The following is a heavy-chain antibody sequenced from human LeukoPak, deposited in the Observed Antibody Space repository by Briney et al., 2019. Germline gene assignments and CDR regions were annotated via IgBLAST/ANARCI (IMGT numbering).Heavy chain of an antibody. CDR1: GYTFTGYY. Sequence: ASVKVSCKASGYTFTGYYMHWVRQAPGQGLEWMGWINPNSGGTNYAQNFQGRVTMTRDTSISTAYMELSRLRSDDTAVYYCARDGTYYDFWSGYPTTFDYWGQATLVTVTS. CDR2: INPNSGGT. CDR3: ARDGTYYDFWSGYPTTFDY. D-gene: IGHD3-3*01. J-gene: IGHJ4*02. V-gene: IGHV1-2*02.